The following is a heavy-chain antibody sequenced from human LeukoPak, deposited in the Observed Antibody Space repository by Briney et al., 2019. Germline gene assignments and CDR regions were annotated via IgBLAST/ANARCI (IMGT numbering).Heavy chain of an antibody. D-gene: IGHD5-18*01. Sequence: ASVKVSCKASGYTFTSYYMHWVRQAPGQGLEWMGIINPSGGSTSYAQKFLGRVTMTRDTSTSTVYMELSSLRSEDTAVYYCAREAHKGSQSGYSYGRPGELDPWGQGTLVTVSS. CDR1: GYTFTSYY. J-gene: IGHJ5*02. CDR2: INPSGGST. V-gene: IGHV1-46*01. CDR3: AREAHKGSQSGYSYGRPGELDP.